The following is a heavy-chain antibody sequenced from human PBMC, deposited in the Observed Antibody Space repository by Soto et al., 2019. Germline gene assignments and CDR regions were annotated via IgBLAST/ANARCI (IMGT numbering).Heavy chain of an antibody. CDR3: ARDLTADYGSGSYYNYYYYGMDV. CDR1: GFTFSSYS. CDR2: ISSSSSTI. V-gene: IGHV3-48*02. D-gene: IGHD3-10*01. J-gene: IGHJ6*02. Sequence: RLSCAASGFTFSSYSMNWVRQAPGRGLEWVSYISSSSSTIYYADSVKGRFTISRDNAKNSLYLQMNSLRDEDTAVYYCARDLTADYGSGSYYNYYYYGMDVWGQGTTVTVSS.